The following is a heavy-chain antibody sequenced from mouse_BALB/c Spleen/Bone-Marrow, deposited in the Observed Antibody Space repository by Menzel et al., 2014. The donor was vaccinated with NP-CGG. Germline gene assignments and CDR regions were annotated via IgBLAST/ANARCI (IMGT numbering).Heavy chain of an antibody. D-gene: IGHD6-1*01. Sequence: QVQLQQSGAELVKPGAPVKLSCKASGYTFTSYWMNWVKQRPGRGLEWIGKIDSSNSDTHYNQKFKDKATLTVDTSSSTAYIQLSSLTSEDTAVYYCTGPLGDACFYALVSWAQGTSVTVSS. CDR2: IDSSNSDT. CDR3: TGPLGDACFYALVS. CDR1: GYTFTSYW. V-gene: IGHV1-69*02. J-gene: IGHJ4*01.